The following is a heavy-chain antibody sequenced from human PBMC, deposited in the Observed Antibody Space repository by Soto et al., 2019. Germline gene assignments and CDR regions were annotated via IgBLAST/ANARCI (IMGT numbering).Heavy chain of an antibody. CDR1: GYSFTSYW. V-gene: IGHV5-51*01. Sequence: GESLKISCKGSGYSFTSYWIGWVRQMPGKGLEWMGIIYPGDSDTRYSPSFQGQVTISADKSISTAYLQWSSLKASDTAMYYCARMRLICGFSDGVPDAFDIWGQGTMVPV. D-gene: IGHD2-21*01. J-gene: IGHJ3*02. CDR2: IYPGDSDT. CDR3: ARMRLICGFSDGVPDAFDI.